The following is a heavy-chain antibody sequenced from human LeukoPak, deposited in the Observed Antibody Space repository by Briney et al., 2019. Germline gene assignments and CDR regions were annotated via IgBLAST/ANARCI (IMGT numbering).Heavy chain of an antibody. J-gene: IGHJ6*02. CDR3: ARCDFSAPYYYYGMDV. Sequence: ASVKVSCKASGYTFTSYGISWVRQAPGQGLEWMGWISAYNGNTNYAQKLQGRVTMTTGTSTSTAYMELRSLRSDDTAVYYCARCDFSAPYYYYGMDVWGQGTTVTVSS. V-gene: IGHV1-18*01. CDR2: ISAYNGNT. CDR1: GYTFTSYG. D-gene: IGHD3-3*01.